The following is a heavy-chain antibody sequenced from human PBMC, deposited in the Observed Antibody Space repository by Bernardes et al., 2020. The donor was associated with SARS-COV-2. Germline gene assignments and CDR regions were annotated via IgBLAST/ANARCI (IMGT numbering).Heavy chain of an antibody. V-gene: IGHV3-7*04. Sequence: GGSLRLSCAASGFTFSRYWMSWVRQAPGKGLEWVASIKQDGSEKYYVDSVKGRFTISRDNAKNSLYLQMNSLRAEDTAVYYCARGNIAAGGRYPSWFDPWGQGTLVTVSS. D-gene: IGHD6-13*01. CDR3: ARGNIAAGGRYPSWFDP. CDR2: IKQDGSEK. CDR1: GFTFSRYW. J-gene: IGHJ5*02.